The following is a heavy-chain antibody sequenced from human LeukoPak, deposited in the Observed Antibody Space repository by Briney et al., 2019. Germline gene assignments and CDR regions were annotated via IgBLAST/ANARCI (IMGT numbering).Heavy chain of an antibody. D-gene: IGHD3-16*02. J-gene: IGHJ4*02. CDR3: AAYDYVWGSYRSVDY. Sequence: SETLSLTCTVSGGSISSYYWSWIRQPPGKGLEWIGYIHYSGSTNYNPSLKSRVTISVDTSKNQFSLKLSSVTAADTAVYYCAAYDYVWGSYRSVDYWGQGTLVTVSS. CDR2: IHYSGST. V-gene: IGHV4-59*01. CDR1: GGSISSYY.